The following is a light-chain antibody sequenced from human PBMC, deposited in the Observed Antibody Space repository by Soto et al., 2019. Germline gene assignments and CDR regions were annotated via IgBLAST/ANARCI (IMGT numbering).Light chain of an antibody. Sequence: QSALTQPPSASGFPGPSVTISRTGTSSDVGGYNYASWYQQHPGKAPKIMIYEVSKRPSGVPDRFSGSKSGNTASLTVSGLQAEDEADYYCSSYAGSNNFDVVFGGGTKVTVL. CDR1: SSDVGGYNY. CDR3: SSYAGSNNFDVV. J-gene: IGLJ2*01. V-gene: IGLV2-8*01. CDR2: EVS.